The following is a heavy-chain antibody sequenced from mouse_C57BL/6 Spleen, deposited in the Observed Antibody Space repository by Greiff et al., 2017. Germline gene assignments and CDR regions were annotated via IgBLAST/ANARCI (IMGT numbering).Heavy chain of an antibody. CDR3: TFFTTFYAMDY. D-gene: IGHD1-2*01. J-gene: IGHJ4*01. Sequence: VQLQQSGAELVRPGASVKLSCTASGFNIKDYYMHWVKQRPEQGLEWIGRIDPEDGDTEYAPKFQGKATMTADTSSNTAYLQLSSLTSEDTAVYYCTFFTTFYAMDYWGQGTSVTVSS. CDR1: GFNIKDYY. CDR2: IDPEDGDT. V-gene: IGHV14-1*01.